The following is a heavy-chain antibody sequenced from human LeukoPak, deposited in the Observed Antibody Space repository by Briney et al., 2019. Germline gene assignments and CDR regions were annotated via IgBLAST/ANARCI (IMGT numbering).Heavy chain of an antibody. CDR2: INPAGSQK. D-gene: IGHD1-26*01. V-gene: IGHV3-7*01. CDR1: GLTFSSSW. CDR3: ARYSGSFPGWLDP. Sequence: PGGSLRLSCAASGLTFSSSWMNWIRQAPGKGPEWLANINPAGSQKDYVDSVKGRFTISRDNAKDSVFLQMNNLGAEDTAVYYCARYSGSFPGWLDPWGPGTLVTVSS. J-gene: IGHJ5*02.